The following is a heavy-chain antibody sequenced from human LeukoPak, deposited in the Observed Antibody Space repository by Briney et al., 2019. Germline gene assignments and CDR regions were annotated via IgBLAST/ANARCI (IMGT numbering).Heavy chain of an antibody. Sequence: WASVKVSCKTAGYTFTSYEINWVRQAPGQGLEWMGWMNPNSGNTGYARKFQDRVTMTRNTFTRTAYMELISLRSEDTAVYYCARGYGSGSYYNDPEGYWGQGTLVTVSS. CDR3: ARGYGSGSYYNDPEGY. D-gene: IGHD3-10*01. CDR2: MNPNSGNT. J-gene: IGHJ4*02. CDR1: GYTFTSYE. V-gene: IGHV1-8*01.